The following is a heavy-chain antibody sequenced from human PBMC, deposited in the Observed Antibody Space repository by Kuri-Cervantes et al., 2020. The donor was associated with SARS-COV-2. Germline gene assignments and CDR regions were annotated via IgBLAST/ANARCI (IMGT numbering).Heavy chain of an antibody. CDR2: ISYDGKKK. CDR3: AKDHFGVHDF. J-gene: IGHJ4*02. V-gene: IGHV3-30*18. Sequence: GESLKISCAAPGFNFSRTDMHWVRQAPGKGLEWVAVISYDGKKKKCIGSGKGRFTISRDNSQNTVYLRMTNLRSEDTAMYYCAKDHFGVHDFWGQGTLVTVSS. CDR1: GFNFSRTD. D-gene: IGHD2-21*01.